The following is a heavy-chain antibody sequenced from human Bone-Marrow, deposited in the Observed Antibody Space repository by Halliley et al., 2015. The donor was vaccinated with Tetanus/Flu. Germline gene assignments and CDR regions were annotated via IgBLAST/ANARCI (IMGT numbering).Heavy chain of an antibody. J-gene: IGHJ5*02. Sequence: SRGIGFISYAPSVRGRFTISRDNAQNSLYLQMNSLKAEDTAVYFCAKSLGIGGYDDDPALAPWGRGTLVTVSS. CDR3: AKSLGIGGYDDDPALAP. CDR2: SRGIGFI. D-gene: IGHD5-12*01. V-gene: IGHV3-21*04.